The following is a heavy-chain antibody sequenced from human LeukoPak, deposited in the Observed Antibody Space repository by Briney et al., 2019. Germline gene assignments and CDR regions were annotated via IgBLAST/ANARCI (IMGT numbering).Heavy chain of an antibody. CDR3: ARGLGNYGY. CDR1: GFSFSSFG. D-gene: IGHD4-17*01. J-gene: IGHJ4*02. CDR2: IANDGGGT. Sequence: GGPLRLSRVVSGFSFSSFGMHWVRQAPGKGLVWVSRIANDGGGTDYADSVKGRFTISRGNAKNTLYLQLNSLRAEDTAVYYCARGLGNYGYWGRGTLVTVSS. V-gene: IGHV3-74*01.